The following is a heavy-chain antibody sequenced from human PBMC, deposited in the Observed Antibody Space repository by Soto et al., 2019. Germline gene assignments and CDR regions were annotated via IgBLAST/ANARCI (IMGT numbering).Heavy chain of an antibody. CDR2: INPNSGNI. D-gene: IGHD3-10*01. V-gene: IGHV1-8*01. Sequence: EASVKVSCKASGNTFTRYYINWVRQATGHGLEWMGWINPNSGNIGYAQKFQGRVTMTRDTAIRTAYMEVSRLRSDDTAVYYCARGRASGSYYLLDYWGQGTLVTVSS. CDR1: GNTFTRYY. J-gene: IGHJ4*02. CDR3: ARGRASGSYYLLDY.